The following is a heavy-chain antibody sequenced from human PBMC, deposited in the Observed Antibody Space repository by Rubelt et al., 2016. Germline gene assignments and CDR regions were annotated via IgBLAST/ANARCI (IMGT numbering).Heavy chain of an antibody. D-gene: IGHD3-10*01. V-gene: IGHV3-30*03. Sequence: QVQLVESGGSVVQPGRSLRLSCAASGFTFSNHGMHWVRQAPDKGLEWMAVISFDGSNKFYADSVKDRFTISRDNSKNTLYLQVDSLRAEDTAAYYCERVPGRLAPYWYFDLWGRGTLVTVSS. J-gene: IGHJ2*01. CDR3: ERVPGRLAPYWYFDL. CDR1: GFTFSNHG. CDR2: ISFDGSNK.